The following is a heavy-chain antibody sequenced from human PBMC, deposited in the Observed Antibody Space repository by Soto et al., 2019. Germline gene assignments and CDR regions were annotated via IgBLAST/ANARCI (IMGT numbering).Heavy chain of an antibody. CDR1: GFTFRSYD. J-gene: IGHJ6*02. CDR2: ISFVGSNK. Sequence: QVQLVESGGGVVQPGRSLRLSCAASGFTFRSYDRHWVRQAPGKGREWVATISFVGSNKYYADSLKGRFTISRENSENTLYLQMNSLRTADTAVYYCAKDEVLVVVVARDYHGMDVWGQGTTVTVSS. D-gene: IGHD2-15*01. CDR3: AKDEVLVVVVARDYHGMDV. V-gene: IGHV3-30*18.